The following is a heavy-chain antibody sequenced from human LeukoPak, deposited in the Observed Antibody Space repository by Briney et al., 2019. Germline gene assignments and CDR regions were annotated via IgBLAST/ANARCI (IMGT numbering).Heavy chain of an antibody. CDR2: IYYSGST. CDR3: ARDRLVRGIAAAGTGLH. Sequence: SETLSLTCTVSGGSISSYYWSWIRQPPGKGLEWIGYIYYSGSTNYNPSLKSRVTISVDTSKNQFSLKLSSVTAADTAVYYCARDRLVRGIAAAGTGLHWGQGTLVTVSS. D-gene: IGHD6-13*01. J-gene: IGHJ4*02. V-gene: IGHV4-59*01. CDR1: GGSISSYY.